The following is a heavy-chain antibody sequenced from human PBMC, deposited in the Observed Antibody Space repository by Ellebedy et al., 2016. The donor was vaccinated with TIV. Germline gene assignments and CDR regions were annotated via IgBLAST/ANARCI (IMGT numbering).Heavy chain of an antibody. J-gene: IGHJ3*02. CDR1: GYTFTSYG. Sequence: ASVKVSCXASGYTFTSYGISWVRQAPGQGLEWMGWISAYNGNTNYAQKLQGRVTMTTDTSTSTAYMELRSLRSDDTAVYYCARDPMWELLPAPPDAFDIWGQGTMVTVSS. D-gene: IGHD1-26*01. CDR2: ISAYNGNT. CDR3: ARDPMWELLPAPPDAFDI. V-gene: IGHV1-18*01.